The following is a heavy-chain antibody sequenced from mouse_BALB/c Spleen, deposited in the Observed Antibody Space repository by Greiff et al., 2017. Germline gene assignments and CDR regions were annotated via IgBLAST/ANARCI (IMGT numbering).Heavy chain of an antibody. J-gene: IGHJ1*01. CDR2: IDPFNGGT. Sequence: EVQLQQSGPELMKPGASVKISCKASGYSFTSYYMHWVKQSHGKSLEWIGYIDPFNGGTSYNQKFKGKATLTVDKSSSTAYMHLSSLTSEDSAVYYCARSGATVGYFDVWGAGTTVTVSS. V-gene: IGHV1-28*01. CDR1: GYSFTSYY. D-gene: IGHD1-1*01. CDR3: ARSGATVGYFDV.